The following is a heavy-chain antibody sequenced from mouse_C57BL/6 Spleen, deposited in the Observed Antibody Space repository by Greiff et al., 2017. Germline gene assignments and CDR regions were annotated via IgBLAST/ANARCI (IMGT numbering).Heavy chain of an antibody. CDR3: ARQLTGYAMDY. CDR1: GYAFSSSW. Sequence: VKPGASVKISCKASGYAFSSSWMNWVKQRPGKGLEWIGRIYPGDGDTNYNGKFKGKATLTADKSSSTAYMQLSSLTSEDSAVYFCARQLTGYAMDYWGQGTSVTVSS. CDR2: IYPGDGDT. J-gene: IGHJ4*01. D-gene: IGHD4-1*01. V-gene: IGHV1-82*01.